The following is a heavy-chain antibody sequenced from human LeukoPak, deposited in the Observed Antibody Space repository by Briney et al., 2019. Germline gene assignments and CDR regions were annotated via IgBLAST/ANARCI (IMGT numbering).Heavy chain of an antibody. CDR1: GFTFSSYA. CDR3: ARDILPSGSRAFDI. D-gene: IGHD3-10*01. V-gene: IGHV3-23*01. Sequence: PGGSLRLSCAASGFTFSSYAMSWVRQAPGKGLEWVSGISGSGDNTYYADSVKGRFTISRDNAKNSLYLQMNSLRAEDTAVYYCARDILPSGSRAFDIWGQGTMVTVSS. J-gene: IGHJ3*02. CDR2: ISGSGDNT.